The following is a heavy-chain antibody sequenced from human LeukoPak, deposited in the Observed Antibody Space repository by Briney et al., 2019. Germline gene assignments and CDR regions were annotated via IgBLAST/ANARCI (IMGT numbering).Heavy chain of an antibody. V-gene: IGHV4-39*01. CDR3: ARHTPGGMDV. CDR2: IYYSGST. J-gene: IGHJ6*02. CDR1: GVSISSSSYY. D-gene: IGHD3-10*01. Sequence: PSETLSLTCTVSGVSISSSSYYWGWIRQPPGKGLEWIGSIYYSGSTYYNPSLKSRVTISVDTSKNQFSLKLSSVTAADTAVYYCARHTPGGMDVWGQGTTVTVSS.